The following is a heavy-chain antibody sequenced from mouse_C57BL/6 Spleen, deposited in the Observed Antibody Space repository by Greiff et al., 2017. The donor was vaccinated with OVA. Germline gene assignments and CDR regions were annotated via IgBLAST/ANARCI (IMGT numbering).Heavy chain of an antibody. CDR2: IWTGGGT. CDR3: ASFHWDVYYYAMDY. J-gene: IGHJ4*01. D-gene: IGHD4-1*01. V-gene: IGHV2-9-1*01. CDR1: GFSLTSYA. Sequence: VQGVESGPGLVAPSQSLSITCTVSGFSLTSYAISWVRQPPGKGLEWLGVIWTGGGTNYNSALKSRLSISKDNSKSQVFLKMNSLQTDDTARYYWASFHWDVYYYAMDYWGQGTSVTVSS.